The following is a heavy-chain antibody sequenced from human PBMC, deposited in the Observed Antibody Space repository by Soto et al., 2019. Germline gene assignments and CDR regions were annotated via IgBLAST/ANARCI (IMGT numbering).Heavy chain of an antibody. CDR3: VRGSIAQFDD. J-gene: IGHJ4*02. V-gene: IGHV3-48*02. CDR1: GFTFSSYW. Sequence: VGSLRLSCSASGFTFSSYWMSWVRQPPGKGLEWVAYISGSSGAIKYADSVKGRSTISRDNAKNSMYLQMNSLRDEDTAVYYCVRGSIAQFDDWGQGTLVTVSS. CDR2: ISGSSGAI. D-gene: IGHD6-6*01.